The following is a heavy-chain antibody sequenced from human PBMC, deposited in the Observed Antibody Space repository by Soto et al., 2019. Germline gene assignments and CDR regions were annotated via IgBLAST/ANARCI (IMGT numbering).Heavy chain of an antibody. CDR3: ASDMSTM. J-gene: IGHJ4*02. V-gene: IGHV1-8*01. Sequence: QVQLVQSGAEVKKPGASVKVSCKASGYTFTSHDINWMRQATGQGLEWMGWMNPNSGHTNYAQKLQGRVTMTRDTSISTAYMELTSLRSEDTGIYYCASDMSTMWGQGTLVTVSS. D-gene: IGHD2-2*01. CDR2: MNPNSGHT. CDR1: GYTFTSHD.